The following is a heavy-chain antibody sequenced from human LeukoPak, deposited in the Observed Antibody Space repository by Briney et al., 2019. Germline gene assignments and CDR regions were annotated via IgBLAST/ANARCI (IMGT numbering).Heavy chain of an antibody. CDR2: IYYSGST. CDR3: ARRDSSGVVPRWDY. D-gene: IGHD6-25*01. CDR1: GGSIISSSYY. V-gene: IGHV4-39*01. J-gene: IGHJ4*02. Sequence: SETLSLTCTVSGGSIISSSYYWGWIRQPPGKGLEWIRSIYYSGSTYYNPSLKSRVTISVDTSKNQFSLKLSSVTAADTAVYYCARRDSSGVVPRWDYWGQGALVTVSS.